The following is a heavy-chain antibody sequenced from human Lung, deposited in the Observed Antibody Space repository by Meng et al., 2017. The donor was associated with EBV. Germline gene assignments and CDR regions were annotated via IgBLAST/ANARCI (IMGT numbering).Heavy chain of an antibody. CDR2: INTNTGKP. CDR1: GFTFVSYT. V-gene: IGHV7-4-1*02. Sequence: QVLLVQSGSELKKPEASMKVSCKASGFTFVSYTLNWVRQAPGQGLEWMGWINTNTGKPTYAQGLTGRFVFSLDTSVSTAYLQISSLKAEDTAVYYCARDSEAADYWGQGTLVTVSS. J-gene: IGHJ4*02. CDR3: ARDSEAADY. D-gene: IGHD6-25*01.